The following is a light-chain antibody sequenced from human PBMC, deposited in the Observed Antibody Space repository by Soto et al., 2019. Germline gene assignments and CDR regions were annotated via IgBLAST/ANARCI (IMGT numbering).Light chain of an antibody. J-gene: IGLJ2*01. CDR2: EGS. CDR1: SSDVGSYNL. Sequence: QSALTQPASVSGSPGQSITISCTGTSSDVGSYNLVSWYQQHPGKAPKLMIYEGSKRPSGVSNRFSGSKSGNTASLTISGLQAEDEAGYYCSSYTSSAFVVFGGGTKLTVL. V-gene: IGLV2-14*02. CDR3: SSYTSSAFVV.